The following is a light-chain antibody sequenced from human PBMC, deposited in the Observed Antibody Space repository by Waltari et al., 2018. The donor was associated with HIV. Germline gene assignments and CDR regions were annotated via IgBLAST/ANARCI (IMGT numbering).Light chain of an antibody. J-gene: IGLJ2*01. CDR3: SSHAGSKVV. CDR1: SSDVGGYHY. Sequence: QSALTQPPSASGSPGQSVPLSCTGTSSDVGGYHYVSWHQQHPGKAPKLMIYDVIKRPSGVPDRFSVSKSGNTASLTVSGLQPEDEADYYCSSHAGSKVVFGGGTRLTVL. V-gene: IGLV2-8*01. CDR2: DVI.